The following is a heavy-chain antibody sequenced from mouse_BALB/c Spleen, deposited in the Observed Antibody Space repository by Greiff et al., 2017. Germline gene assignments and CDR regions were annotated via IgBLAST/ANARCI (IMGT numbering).Heavy chain of an antibody. J-gene: IGHJ1*01. CDR2: IYPGDGDT. V-gene: IGHV1-87*01. CDR1: GYTFTSYW. D-gene: IGHD2-4*01. Sequence: QVQLQQSGAELARPGASVKLSCKASGYTFTSYWMQWVNQRPGQGLEWIGAIYPGDGDTRYTQKFKGKATLTADKSSSTAYMQLSSLASEDSAVYYCERYTRSTMMTADFDVWGAGTTVTVAS. CDR3: ERYTRSTMMTADFDV.